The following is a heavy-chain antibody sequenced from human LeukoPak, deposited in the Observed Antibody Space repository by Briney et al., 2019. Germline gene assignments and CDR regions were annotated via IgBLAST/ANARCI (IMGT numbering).Heavy chain of an antibody. CDR3: ARIGRPPGYDWGGFSYYYYYMDV. V-gene: IGHV3-11*01. J-gene: IGHJ6*03. Sequence: GGSLRLSCAASGFSFSDYYMSWIRQAPGKGLEWLSYITTSRGSSIYYADSVKGRLTISRDNAKNSLYLQMNSLRAEDTAVYYCARIGRPPGYDWGGFSYYYYYMDVWGKGTTVTVSS. D-gene: IGHD5-12*01. CDR2: ITTSRGSSI. CDR1: GFSFSDYY.